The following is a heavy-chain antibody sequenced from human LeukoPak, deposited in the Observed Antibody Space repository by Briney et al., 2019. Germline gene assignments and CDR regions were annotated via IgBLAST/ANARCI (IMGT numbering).Heavy chain of an antibody. J-gene: IGHJ6*03. CDR1: GGSISSSDW. CDR2: IYHSGST. CDR3: ARRLREDYYYYYYMDV. D-gene: IGHD4-17*01. V-gene: IGHV4-4*02. Sequence: SGTLSLTCAVSGGSISSSDWWSWVRQPPGKGLEWIGEIYHSGSTNYNPSLKSRVTISVDTSKNQFSLKLSSVTAADTAVYYCARRLREDYYYYYYMDVWGKGTTVTVSS.